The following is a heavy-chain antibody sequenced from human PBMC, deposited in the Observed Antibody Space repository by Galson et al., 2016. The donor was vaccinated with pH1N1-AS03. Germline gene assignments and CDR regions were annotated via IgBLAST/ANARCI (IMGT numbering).Heavy chain of an antibody. CDR2: IYSDGST. D-gene: IGHD1-26*01. CDR3: ARDPSSGSYYERDY. Sequence: SLRLSCAASGFTVSVNYMNWVRQAPGKGLEWVSVIYSDGSTYYADSVKGRFTIPRDKSKNTLYLQMSSLRTEDTAVYYCARDPSSGSYYERDYWGQGTLVAVS. V-gene: IGHV3-66*02. CDR1: GFTVSVNY. J-gene: IGHJ4*02.